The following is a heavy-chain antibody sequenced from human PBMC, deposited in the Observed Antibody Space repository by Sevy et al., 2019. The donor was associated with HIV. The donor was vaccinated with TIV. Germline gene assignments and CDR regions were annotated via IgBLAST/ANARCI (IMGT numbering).Heavy chain of an antibody. CDR2: IYYSGST. D-gene: IGHD3-3*01. J-gene: IGHJ4*02. Sequence: SETLSLTCTVSGGSISSSRYFWGWIRQPPGKGLEWIGSIYYSGSTYYNPSLKSRVTISVDTSKNQFSLKLSSVTAADTAVYYCARQIEIDSTFYFWGQGTLVTVSS. CDR3: ARQIEIDSTFYF. V-gene: IGHV4-39*01. CDR1: GGSISSSRYF.